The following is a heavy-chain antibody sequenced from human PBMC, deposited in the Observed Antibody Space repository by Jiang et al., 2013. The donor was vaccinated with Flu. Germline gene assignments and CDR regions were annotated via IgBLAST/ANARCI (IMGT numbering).Heavy chain of an antibody. V-gene: IGHV4-39*01. Sequence: GLVKPSETLSLTCTVSGGSISINSYCWGWIRQPPGKGLEWIGSICYSGTTYYNPSLKSRVTISVDTPKNQFSLKLSSVAAADTAVFYCARSTLAGHFDYWGQGTLVTVSA. CDR2: ICYSGTT. J-gene: IGHJ4*02. D-gene: IGHD1-1*01. CDR3: ARSTLAGHFDY. CDR1: GGSISINSYC.